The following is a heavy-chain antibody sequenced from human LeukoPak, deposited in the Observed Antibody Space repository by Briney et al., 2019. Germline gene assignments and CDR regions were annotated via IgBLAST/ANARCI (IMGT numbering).Heavy chain of an antibody. CDR2: IYPGDSDT. D-gene: IGHD1-14*01. Sequence: GESLQISCKGSGYNFSTYWIAWVRQMPGKGLEWMGIIYPGDSDTRYSPSFQGQVTMSADKSISTAYLQWSSLKAADTAVYYCARGIPGISYYYYMDVWGKGTTVTVSS. J-gene: IGHJ6*03. CDR3: ARGIPGISYYYYMDV. CDR1: GYNFSTYW. V-gene: IGHV5-51*01.